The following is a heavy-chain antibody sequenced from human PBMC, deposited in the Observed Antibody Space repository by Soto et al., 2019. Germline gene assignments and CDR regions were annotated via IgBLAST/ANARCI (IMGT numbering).Heavy chain of an antibody. D-gene: IGHD2-15*01. Sequence: GGSLRLSCAASGFTFSSYWMSWVRQAPGKGLEGVANIKQDGSEKNYVDSVKGRFTISRDNAKNSLYLQMNSLRAEDTAVYYCARVFAASYFDYWGQGTLVTVSS. CDR1: GFTFSSYW. CDR2: IKQDGSEK. V-gene: IGHV3-7*01. J-gene: IGHJ4*02. CDR3: ARVFAASYFDY.